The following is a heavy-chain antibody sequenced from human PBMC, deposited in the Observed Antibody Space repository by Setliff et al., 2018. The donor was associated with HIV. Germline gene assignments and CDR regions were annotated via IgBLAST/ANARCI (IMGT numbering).Heavy chain of an antibody. CDR3: ARDLGGLWEVFDC. CDR2: IIPIFGTT. V-gene: IGHV1-69*05. CDR1: GGTFSTHA. J-gene: IGHJ4*02. Sequence: ASVKVSCKASGGTFSTHAINWVRQAPGQGLEWMGGIIPIFGTTHYAQKFQGRVTITTDESTNTAYMELGSLTPADTAVYYCARDLGGLWEVFDCWGQGTLVTVSS. D-gene: IGHD1-26*01.